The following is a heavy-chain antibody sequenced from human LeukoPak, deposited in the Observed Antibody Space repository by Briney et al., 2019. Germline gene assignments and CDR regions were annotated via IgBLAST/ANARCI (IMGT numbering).Heavy chain of an antibody. CDR3: ARRADDYYYYGMDV. D-gene: IGHD6-19*01. CDR2: IYPGDSDT. J-gene: IGHJ6*02. CDR1: GHIFATSW. V-gene: IGHV5-51*01. Sequence: GESLKISCKGSGHIFATSWIGWVRQTPGKGLEWMGIIYPGDSDTKYSPSFQGQVTMSADKSISTAYLQWSSLKASDTAMYYCARRADDYYYYGMDVWGQGTTVTVSS.